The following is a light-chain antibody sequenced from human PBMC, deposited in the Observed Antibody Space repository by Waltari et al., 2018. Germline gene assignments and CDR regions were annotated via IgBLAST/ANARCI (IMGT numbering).Light chain of an antibody. CDR2: SNN. CDR3: STLDNSLSARV. Sequence: AGLTQPPSVSKGLRQTATLTCSENSNILDNKGAVWLQQHQGHPPKLLSYSNNNRPSGISERFSASRSGNTASLTITGLQPEDEADYYCSTLDNSLSARVFGGGARLTVL. V-gene: IGLV10-54*02. CDR1: SNILDNKG. J-gene: IGLJ3*02.